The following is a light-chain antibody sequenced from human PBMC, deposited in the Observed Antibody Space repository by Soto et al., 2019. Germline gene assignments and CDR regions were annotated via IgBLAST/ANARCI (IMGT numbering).Light chain of an antibody. Sequence: QSVLTQPPSASGTPGQRVTISCSGRSSNIGSNYVYWYQQVPGTAPKLLVYSDNQRPSGVPDRFSGSKSGTSASLAISGLRSEDEADYYCAEWDDSLNGLVFGGGTKLTVL. V-gene: IGLV1-47*02. CDR3: AEWDDSLNGLV. CDR1: SSNIGSNY. CDR2: SDN. J-gene: IGLJ3*02.